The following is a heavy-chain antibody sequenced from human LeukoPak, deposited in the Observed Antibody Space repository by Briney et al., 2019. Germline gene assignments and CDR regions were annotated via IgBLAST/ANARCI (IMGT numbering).Heavy chain of an antibody. J-gene: IGHJ5*02. D-gene: IGHD3-3*01. CDR2: IKQDGSEK. Sequence: GGSLRLSCVASGFMFSSYCTTWVRQAPGKGLEWVANIKQDGSEKYYVDSVKGRFTISRDNAKNSLYLQMNSLRAEDTAVYYCARDQGDFWSGHVGWFDPWGQGTLVTVSS. CDR1: GFMFSSYC. CDR3: ARDQGDFWSGHVGWFDP. V-gene: IGHV3-7*05.